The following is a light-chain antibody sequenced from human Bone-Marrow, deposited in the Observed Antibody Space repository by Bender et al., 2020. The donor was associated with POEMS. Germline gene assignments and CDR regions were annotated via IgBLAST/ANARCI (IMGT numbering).Light chain of an antibody. Sequence: SYDLTQPPSVSVSPGQTATITCSGDKLEDKYVAWFQKKVGHSPVLVSYQDYKRPSGIPGRFSGSNSGNTATLTITGTQTVDEADYFCQTWDSGAVLFGGGTKLTVL. CDR2: QDY. CDR3: QTWDSGAVL. V-gene: IGLV3-1*01. J-gene: IGLJ2*01. CDR1: KLEDKY.